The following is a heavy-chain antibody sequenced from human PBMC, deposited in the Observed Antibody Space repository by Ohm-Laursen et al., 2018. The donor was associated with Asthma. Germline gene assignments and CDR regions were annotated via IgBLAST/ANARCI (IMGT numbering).Heavy chain of an antibody. Sequence: ASVKVSCKSSGGTFSNYVIGWVRQAPGQGLEWMGGINSVFATTDYGQKFQGRVTITADESTSTAYMELSSLRSEDTAVYYCARSGRYCSGGSCYNFDYWGQGTLVTVSS. CDR3: ARSGRYCSGGSCYNFDY. CDR1: GGTFSNYV. J-gene: IGHJ4*02. D-gene: IGHD2-15*01. V-gene: IGHV1-69*13. CDR2: INSVFATT.